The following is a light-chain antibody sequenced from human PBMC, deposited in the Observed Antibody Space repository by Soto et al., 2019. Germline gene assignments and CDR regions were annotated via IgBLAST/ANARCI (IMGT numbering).Light chain of an antibody. Sequence: SALTQPASVSGAPGQSITISCTGTDSDVGGFNYVSWYQQYPGKAPKLMIYDVSDRPSGVSNRFSGSKSGNTASLTISGLQAEDEADYYCSSYTAYTTYVFGTGTKVTVL. CDR2: DVS. V-gene: IGLV2-14*03. CDR3: SSYTAYTTYV. CDR1: DSDVGGFNY. J-gene: IGLJ1*01.